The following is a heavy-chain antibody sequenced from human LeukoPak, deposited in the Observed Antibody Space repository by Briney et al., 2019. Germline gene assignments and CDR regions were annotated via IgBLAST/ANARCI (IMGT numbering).Heavy chain of an antibody. Sequence: SAGYLRLSCAASGFTFSSYWMSWVRQAPGKGLELVDNIKQDESEKYYVDSVKGRFSISKDNAKNSLYMLMNSVRAEDTAVYYCAREGSGSLWAHYYMDVWGKGTTVTVSS. D-gene: IGHD3-10*01. V-gene: IGHV3-7*01. CDR3: AREGSGSLWAHYYMDV. J-gene: IGHJ6*03. CDR1: GFTFSSYW. CDR2: IKQDESEK.